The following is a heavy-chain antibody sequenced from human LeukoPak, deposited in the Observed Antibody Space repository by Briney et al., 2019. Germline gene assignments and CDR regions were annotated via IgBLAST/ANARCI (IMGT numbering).Heavy chain of an antibody. CDR3: ARAGYCSSISCYRGHYYYYYYMDV. V-gene: IGHV1-8*01. Sequence: GASVKVTCKASGYTFTSYDINWVRQATGQGLEWMGWMNPNSGNTGYAQKFQGRVTMTRNTSISTAYVELSSLRSEDTAVYYCARAGYCSSISCYRGHYYYYYYMDVWGKGTTVTVSS. D-gene: IGHD2-2*03. CDR1: GYTFTSYD. CDR2: MNPNSGNT. J-gene: IGHJ6*03.